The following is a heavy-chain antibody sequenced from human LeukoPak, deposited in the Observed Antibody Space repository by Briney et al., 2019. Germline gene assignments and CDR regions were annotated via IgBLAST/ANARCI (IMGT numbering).Heavy chain of an antibody. CDR2: INPNSGGT. J-gene: IGHJ6*02. Sequence: ASVNVSCKASGYTFTGYYMHWVRQAPGQGLEWMGWINPNSGGTNYAQKFQGRVTMTRDTSISTAYMELSRLRSDDTAVYYCAREGLAPPSDGYSGYDSFHSYYYYGMDVWGQGTTVTVSS. CDR1: GYTFTGYY. D-gene: IGHD5-12*01. CDR3: AREGLAPPSDGYSGYDSFHSYYYYGMDV. V-gene: IGHV1-2*02.